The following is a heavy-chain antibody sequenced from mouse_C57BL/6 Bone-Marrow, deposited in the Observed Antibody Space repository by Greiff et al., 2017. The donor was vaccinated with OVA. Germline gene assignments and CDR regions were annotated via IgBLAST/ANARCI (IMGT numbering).Heavy chain of an antibody. CDR1: GYTFTNYW. J-gene: IGHJ4*01. V-gene: IGHV1-63*01. CDR2: IYPGGGYT. D-gene: IGHD2-12*01. Sequence: VQLQQSGAELVRPGTSVKMSCKASGYTFTNYWIGWAKQRPGHGLEWIGVIYPGGGYTNYNEKFKGKATLTADKASSTAYMQLSSLKSEDSDIYYCARRDYNAMDYWGQGTSVTVSS. CDR3: ARRDYNAMDY.